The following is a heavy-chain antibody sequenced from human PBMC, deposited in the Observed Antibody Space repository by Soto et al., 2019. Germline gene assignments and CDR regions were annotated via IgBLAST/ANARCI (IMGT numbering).Heavy chain of an antibody. J-gene: IGHJ4*02. D-gene: IGHD3-9*01. Sequence: LRLSCAASGFTFSSYAMSWVRQAPGKGLEWVSAISGSGGSTYYADSVKGRFTISRDNSKNTLYLQMNSLRAEDTAVYYCAKDWGLRYFDWLLPIFDYWGQGTLVTVSS. CDR2: ISGSGGST. CDR1: GFTFSSYA. V-gene: IGHV3-23*01. CDR3: AKDWGLRYFDWLLPIFDY.